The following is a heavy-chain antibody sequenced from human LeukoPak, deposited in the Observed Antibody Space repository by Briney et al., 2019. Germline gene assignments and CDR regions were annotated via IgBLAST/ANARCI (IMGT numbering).Heavy chain of an antibody. CDR3: ARVTGYMIEDYFDY. CDR1: VGSFSGYS. V-gene: IGHV4-34*01. J-gene: IGHJ4*02. D-gene: IGHD3-22*01. Sequence: PSETLSLTCAVYVGSFSGYSWSWIRQPPGKGLEWIGVINHSGSTNYNPSLKSRVTISVDTSKNQFSLRLSSVTAADTAVYYCARVTGYMIEDYFDYWGQGTLVTVSS. CDR2: INHSGST.